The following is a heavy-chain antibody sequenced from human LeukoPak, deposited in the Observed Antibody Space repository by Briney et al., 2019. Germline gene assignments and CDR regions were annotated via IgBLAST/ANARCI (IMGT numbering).Heavy chain of an antibody. CDR3: ARGLEPYTHTDWFGP. Sequence: GGSLRLSCAASGFTFPSYGLSWVRQAPGKGLEWVSSISSSGVSTYYADSVKGRFTISRDNAENSLYLQMDSLRAEDTGMYYCARGLEPYTHTDWFGPRGKGTLVTV. CDR1: GFTFPSYG. D-gene: IGHD1-1*01. CDR2: ISSSGVST. J-gene: IGHJ5*02. V-gene: IGHV3-21*01.